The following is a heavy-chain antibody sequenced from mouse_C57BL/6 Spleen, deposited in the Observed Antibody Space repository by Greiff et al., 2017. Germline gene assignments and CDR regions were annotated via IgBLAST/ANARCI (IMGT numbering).Heavy chain of an antibody. D-gene: IGHD1-1*01. CDR1: GFTFSSYA. CDR3: AREDYYYGSSYSWFAY. Sequence: EVQLVESGGGLVKPGGSLKLSCAASGFTFSSYAMSWVRQTPEKRLEWVATISDGGSYTYYPDNVKGRFTISRDKAKNNLYLQMSHLKSEDTAMYYCAREDYYYGSSYSWFAYWGQGTLVTVSA. CDR2: ISDGGSYT. V-gene: IGHV5-4*01. J-gene: IGHJ3*01.